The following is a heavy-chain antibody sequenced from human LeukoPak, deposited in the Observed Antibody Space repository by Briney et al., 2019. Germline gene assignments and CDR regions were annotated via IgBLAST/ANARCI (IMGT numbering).Heavy chain of an antibody. V-gene: IGHV3-30*02. CDR3: AKDGSWSWTD. Sequence: PGGSLRLSRAASGFTFSNYAIHWVRQGPGKGLEWVAYIAHHGNNKYYADSVKGRFTISRDNSKRTLYLQMNSLRADDTAVYYCAKDGSWSWTDWGQGTLVTVSS. D-gene: IGHD2-8*02. CDR2: IAHHGNNK. CDR1: GFTFSNYA. J-gene: IGHJ4*02.